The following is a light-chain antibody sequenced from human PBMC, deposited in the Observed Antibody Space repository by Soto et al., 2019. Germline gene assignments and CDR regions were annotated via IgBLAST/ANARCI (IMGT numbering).Light chain of an antibody. Sequence: ESVLTQSPGTLSLSPGERATVSCRASQSVSSNYLAWYQQKPGQAPRLLIYGASTRASGIPDRFSGSGSGTDFTLTISRLEPEDSAVYYCHQYDSWTFGQGTKVDIK. CDR3: HQYDSWT. CDR1: QSVSSNY. V-gene: IGKV3-20*01. CDR2: GAS. J-gene: IGKJ1*01.